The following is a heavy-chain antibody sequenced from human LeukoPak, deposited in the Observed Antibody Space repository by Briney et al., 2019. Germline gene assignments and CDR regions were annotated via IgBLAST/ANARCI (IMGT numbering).Heavy chain of an antibody. Sequence: GGSLRLSCTASGFTFRSYAMGWVRQAPRKGLEWFSIITGTGGSTYYADSVKGRFTISRDNSKNTLSLQMNSLRAADTAVYYCAKAHIGSGSVYYSDYWGQGTLVTVSS. J-gene: IGHJ4*02. CDR1: GFTFRSYA. V-gene: IGHV3-23*01. CDR3: AKAHIGSGSVYYSDY. D-gene: IGHD3-10*01. CDR2: ITGTGGST.